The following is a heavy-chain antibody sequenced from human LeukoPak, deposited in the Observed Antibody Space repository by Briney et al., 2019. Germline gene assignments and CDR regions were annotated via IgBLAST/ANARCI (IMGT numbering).Heavy chain of an antibody. CDR3: ARYSGSHSADY. CDR2: IIPIFGTA. Sequence: GASLKVSCKASGGTFSSYAISWVRQAPGQGLKWMGGIIPIFGTANYAQKFQGRVTITTDESTSTAYMELSSLRSEDTAVYYCARYSGSHSADYWGQGTLVTVSS. CDR1: GGTFSSYA. D-gene: IGHD1-26*01. V-gene: IGHV1-69*05. J-gene: IGHJ4*02.